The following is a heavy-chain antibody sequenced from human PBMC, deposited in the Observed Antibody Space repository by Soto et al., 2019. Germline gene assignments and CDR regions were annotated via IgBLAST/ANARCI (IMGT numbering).Heavy chain of an antibody. CDR3: AKLRVGYCSSTSCYPDY. CDR1: GFTFSSYA. Sequence: PGGSLRLSCAASGFTFSSYAMSWVRQAPGKGLEWVSAISGSGGSTYYADSVKGRFTISRDNSKNTLYLQMNSLRAEDTAVYYCAKLRVGYCSSTSCYPDYWGQGTLVTVSS. V-gene: IGHV3-23*01. J-gene: IGHJ4*02. CDR2: ISGSGGST. D-gene: IGHD2-2*01.